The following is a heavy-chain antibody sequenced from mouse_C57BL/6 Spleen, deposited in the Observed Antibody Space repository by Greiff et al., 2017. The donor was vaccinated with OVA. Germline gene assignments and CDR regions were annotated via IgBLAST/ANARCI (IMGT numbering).Heavy chain of an antibody. J-gene: IGHJ3*01. V-gene: IGHV1-53*01. Sequence: QVQLQQPGTELVKPGASVKLSCKASGYTFTSYWMHWVKQRPGQGLEWIGNINPSNGGTNYNEKFKSKATMTVDKSSSTSYMQLSSLTSEDSAVYFCAIESYDYDEVWFAYWGQGTLVTVSA. D-gene: IGHD2-4*01. CDR1: GYTFTSYW. CDR3: AIESYDYDEVWFAY. CDR2: INPSNGGT.